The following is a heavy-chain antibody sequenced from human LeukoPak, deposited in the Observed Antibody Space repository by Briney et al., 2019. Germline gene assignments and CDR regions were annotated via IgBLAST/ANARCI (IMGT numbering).Heavy chain of an antibody. CDR2: IYYSGST. V-gene: IGHV4-59*12. J-gene: IGHJ3*02. Sequence: SETLSLTCTVSGGSISSYYWSWIRQPPGKGLEWIGYIYYSGSTNYNPSLKSRVTISVDTSKNQFSLKLSSVTAADTAIYYCTREYGFMTTVFHAFDIWGRGTMVTVSS. D-gene: IGHD4-17*01. CDR3: TREYGFMTTVFHAFDI. CDR1: GGSISSYY.